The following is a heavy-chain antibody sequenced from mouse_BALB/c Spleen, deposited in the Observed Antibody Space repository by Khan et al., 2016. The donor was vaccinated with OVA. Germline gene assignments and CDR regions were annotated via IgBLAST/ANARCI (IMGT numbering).Heavy chain of an antibody. CDR1: GYTCTDYY. V-gene: IGHV1-77*01. Sequence: QVQLQQSGAELARPGASVKLSCKASGYTCTDYYINWVKQRTGQGLEWIGEISPGSGDTYYNEKFKGKATLTADKSSSTVYMQLSSLTAEASAVYFCARRNYFGYTFAYWGQGTLVTVSA. CDR2: ISPGSGDT. D-gene: IGHD1-2*01. J-gene: IGHJ3*01. CDR3: ARRNYFGYTFAY.